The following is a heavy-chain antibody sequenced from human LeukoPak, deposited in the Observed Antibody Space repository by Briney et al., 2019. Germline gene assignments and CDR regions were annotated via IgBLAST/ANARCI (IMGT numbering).Heavy chain of an antibody. Sequence: QAGGSLRLSCAASGFIVSSSYVSWVRQAPGKGLEWVSVIYASGTTYYTDSVRGRFIISRDNSKNTVHLQMSSLRGDDTAVYYCARVFDGFKAVHDNWGQGTQVTVSS. CDR2: IYASGTT. J-gene: IGHJ4*02. CDR3: ARVFDGFKAVHDN. CDR1: GFIVSSSY. V-gene: IGHV3-53*01. D-gene: IGHD3-9*01.